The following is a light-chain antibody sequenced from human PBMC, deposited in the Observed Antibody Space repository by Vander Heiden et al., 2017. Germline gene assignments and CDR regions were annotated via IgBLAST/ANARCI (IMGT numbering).Light chain of an antibody. J-gene: IGKJ1*01. Sequence: DIQMTQSPSTLSASVGDRVAITCRASQPINYYLAWYQQKPGKAPKVLIYKASSLESGLPSRFSGSGSGTEFTLTINSLKPDDFATYYCQQFHSFPVTFGQGTKVEIK. V-gene: IGKV1-5*03. CDR3: QQFHSFPVT. CDR1: QPINYY. CDR2: KAS.